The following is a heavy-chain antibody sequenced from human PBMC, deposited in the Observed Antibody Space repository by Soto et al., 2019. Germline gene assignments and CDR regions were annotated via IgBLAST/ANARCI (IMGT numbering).Heavy chain of an antibody. D-gene: IGHD2-2*01. CDR3: ARVGGGYQLLHAFDI. J-gene: IGHJ3*02. V-gene: IGHV3-21*01. Sequence: GWSLRLSCAASGFTFSSYSMNWVRQAPGKGLEWVSSISSSSSYIYYADSVKGRFTISRDNAKNSLYLQMNSLRAEDTAVYYCARVGGGYQLLHAFDIWGQGTMVTVSS. CDR1: GFTFSSYS. CDR2: ISSSSSYI.